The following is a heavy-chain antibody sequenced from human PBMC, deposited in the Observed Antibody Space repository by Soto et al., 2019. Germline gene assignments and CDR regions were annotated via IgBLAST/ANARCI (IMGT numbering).Heavy chain of an antibody. V-gene: IGHV4-34*01. CDR1: GGSFSGYY. D-gene: IGHD3-9*01. J-gene: IGHJ4*02. CDR2: INHSGST. Sequence: SETLSLTCAAYGGSFSGYYWSWIRQPPGKGLEWIGEINHSGSTNYNPSLKSRVTISVDTSKNQFSLKLSSVTAADTAVYYCASHYDILTGQCEYWGQGTLVTVS. CDR3: ASHYDILTGQCEY.